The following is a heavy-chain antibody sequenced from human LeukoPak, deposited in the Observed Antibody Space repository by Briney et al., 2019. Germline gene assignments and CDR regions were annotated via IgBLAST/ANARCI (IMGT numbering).Heavy chain of an antibody. J-gene: IGHJ4*02. V-gene: IGHV3-15*01. Sequence: GGSLRLSCAASGFTFGNAWMSWVRQAPGKGLEWVGRIKSKTDGGTTDHAAPVKGRFTISRDDSKNTLYLQMNSLKTEDTAVYYCGAGTGGSDFDYWGQGTLVTVSS. D-gene: IGHD6-13*01. CDR3: GAGTGGSDFDY. CDR2: IKSKTDGGTT. CDR1: GFTFGNAW.